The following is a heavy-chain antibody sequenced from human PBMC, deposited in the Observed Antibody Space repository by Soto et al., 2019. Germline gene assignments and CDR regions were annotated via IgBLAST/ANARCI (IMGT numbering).Heavy chain of an antibody. J-gene: IGHJ5*02. CDR3: VRDGTKTLRDWFDP. Sequence: QVQLQESGPGLVKPSETLSLTCTVSGASISGFYWSWIRKSAGKGLEWIGRIYATGTTDYNPSLKSRVMVSVDTSKKQFSLKLRSVTAADTGVYYCVRDGTKTLRDWFDPWGQGILVTVSS. V-gene: IGHV4-4*07. D-gene: IGHD1-1*01. CDR2: IYATGTT. CDR1: GASISGFY.